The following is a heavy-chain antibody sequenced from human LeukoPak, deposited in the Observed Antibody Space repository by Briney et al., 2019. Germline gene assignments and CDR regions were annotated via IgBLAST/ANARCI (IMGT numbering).Heavy chain of an antibody. CDR2: INHSGST. CDR3: ARGGIAFY. D-gene: IGHD6-13*01. J-gene: IGHJ4*02. V-gene: IGHV4-34*01. Sequence: PSETLSLTCAVYGGSFSGYYWSWIRQPPGKGLEWIGEINHSGSTNYNPSLKSRVTISVDTSKNQFSLKLSSVTAADTAVYYCARGGIAFYWGQGTLVTVSS. CDR1: GGSFSGYY.